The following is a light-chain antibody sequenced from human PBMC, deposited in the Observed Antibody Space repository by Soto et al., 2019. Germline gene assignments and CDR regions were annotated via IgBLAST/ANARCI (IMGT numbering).Light chain of an antibody. V-gene: IGKV1-5*01. CDR2: DVS. CDR3: LQDHNSV. Sequence: QMTQSPSTLTASVGDRVTITCRASQTFARWVAWFQQKPGQAPKLLSYDVSSLENGVPSRFIGAASGTEFTLTISSLQSEDFATYYCLQDHNSVFGQGTKEDI. CDR1: QTFARW. J-gene: IGKJ1*01.